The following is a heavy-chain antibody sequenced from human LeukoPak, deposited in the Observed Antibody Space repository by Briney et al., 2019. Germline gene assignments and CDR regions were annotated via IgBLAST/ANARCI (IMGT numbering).Heavy chain of an antibody. CDR3: AKQMLYDSSGYYYGAFDI. J-gene: IGHJ3*02. CDR1: GFTFSSYA. D-gene: IGHD3-22*01. CDR2: ISGSGGST. Sequence: PGGSLRLSCAASGFTFSSYAMSWVRQAPGKGLEWVSAISGSGGSTYYADSVKGRFTISRDNSKNTLYPQMNSLRAEDTAVYYCAKQMLYDSSGYYYGAFDIWGQGTMVTVSS. V-gene: IGHV3-23*01.